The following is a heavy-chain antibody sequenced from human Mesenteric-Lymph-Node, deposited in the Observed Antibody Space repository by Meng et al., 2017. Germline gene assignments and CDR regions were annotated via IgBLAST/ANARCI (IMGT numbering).Heavy chain of an antibody. V-gene: IGHV3-23*01. CDR1: GFPFINHA. CDR2: ITGGGVNT. CDR3: AKAPVEFCSGVRCYPFDY. J-gene: IGHJ4*02. Sequence: GESLKISCAASGFPFINHAMGWVRQAPGKGLEWVSVITGGGVNTYHADPGKGRFTISRDHSKNTLYLQMNSLRAEDTAVYYCAKAPVEFCSGVRCYPFDYWGQGTLVTVSS. D-gene: IGHD2-15*01.